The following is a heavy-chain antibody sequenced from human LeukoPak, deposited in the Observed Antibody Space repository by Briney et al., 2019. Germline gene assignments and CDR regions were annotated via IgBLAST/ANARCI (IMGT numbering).Heavy chain of an antibody. CDR2: INSNSCGT. Sequence: ASVKVSCKASGYTFTDYYLHWVRQAPGQGLEWMGWINSNSCGTNYAQKFQGRVTMTRDTSLSTAYLKLRRLRPDDTAIYYRARVISVGGRGVDYWGQGRLVTVCS. CDR3: ARVISVGGRGVDY. D-gene: IGHD6-19*01. CDR1: GYTFTDYY. V-gene: IGHV1-2*02. J-gene: IGHJ4*02.